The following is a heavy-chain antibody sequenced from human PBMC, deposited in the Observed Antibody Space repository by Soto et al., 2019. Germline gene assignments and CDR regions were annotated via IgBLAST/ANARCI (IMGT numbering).Heavy chain of an antibody. V-gene: IGHV1-24*01. D-gene: IGHD6-6*01. J-gene: IGHJ6*02. CDR1: GYTLTELS. CDR3: ATSIAARLFGRYYGMDV. Sequence: ASVKVSCKVSGYTLTELSMHWVRQAPGKGLEWMGGFDPEDGETIYAQKFQGRVTMTEDTSTDTAYVELSSLRSEDTAVYYCATSIAARLFGRYYGMDVWGQGTTVTVSS. CDR2: FDPEDGET.